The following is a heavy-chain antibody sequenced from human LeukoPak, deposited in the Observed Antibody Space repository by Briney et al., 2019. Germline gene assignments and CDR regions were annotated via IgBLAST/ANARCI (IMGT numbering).Heavy chain of an antibody. CDR2: ISSSGSTI. CDR3: ARDGTPIYSTGWVYMDV. V-gene: IGHV3-48*03. J-gene: IGHJ6*03. Sequence: GGSLRLSCAASGFTFSSYEMNWVRQAPGKGLEWVSYISSSGSTIHYADSVKGRFTISRDNAKDSLYLQMNSLRGEDTAVYYCARDGTPIYSTGWVYMDVWGKGTTVTISS. D-gene: IGHD6-25*01. CDR1: GFTFSSYE.